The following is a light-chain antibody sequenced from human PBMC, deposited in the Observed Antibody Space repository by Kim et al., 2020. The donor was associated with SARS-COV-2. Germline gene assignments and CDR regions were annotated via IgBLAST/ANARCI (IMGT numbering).Light chain of an antibody. V-gene: IGKV1-5*01. CDR1: QSISDW. CDR2: EVS. J-gene: IGKJ2*01. CDR3: QQYNSYPYI. Sequence: DIQMTQSPSTLSASVGDRVTITCRASQSISDWLAWYQQKPGKAPKLLIYEVSILEKGVPSRFSGSGSETDFTLTISSLQPEDSAIYYCQQYNSYPYIFGQGTKLEI.